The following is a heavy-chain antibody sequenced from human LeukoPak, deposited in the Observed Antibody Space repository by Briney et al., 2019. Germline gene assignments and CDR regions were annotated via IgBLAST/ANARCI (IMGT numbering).Heavy chain of an antibody. J-gene: IGHJ4*02. D-gene: IGHD3-10*01. CDR2: IYYSGST. Sequence: PSETLSLTCTVSGGSISSSSYYWGWIRQPPGKGLEWIGSIYYSGSTYYNPSLKSRVTISVDTSKNQFSLKLSSVTAADTAVYYCARVWFGESFWYWGQGTLVTVSS. CDR1: GGSISSSSYY. V-gene: IGHV4-39*07. CDR3: ARVWFGESFWY.